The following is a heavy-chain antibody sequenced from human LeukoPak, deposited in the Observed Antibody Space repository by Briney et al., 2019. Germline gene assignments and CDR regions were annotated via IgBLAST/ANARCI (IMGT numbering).Heavy chain of an antibody. CDR3: ARDDYDYVWGSYRYSGAFDI. Sequence: PSETLSLTCTVSGGSISSYYWSWIRQPAGKGLEWIGRIYTSGSTNYNPSLKSRVTMSVDTSKNQFSLKLSSVTAADTAVHYCARDDYDYVWGSYRYSGAFDIWGQGTMVTVSS. J-gene: IGHJ3*02. CDR2: IYTSGST. CDR1: GGSISSYY. D-gene: IGHD3-16*02. V-gene: IGHV4-4*07.